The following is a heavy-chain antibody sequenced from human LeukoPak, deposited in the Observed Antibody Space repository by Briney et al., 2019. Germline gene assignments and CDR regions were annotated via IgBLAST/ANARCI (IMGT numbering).Heavy chain of an antibody. V-gene: IGHV3-48*04. CDR3: ARDSGWGNDY. D-gene: IGHD6-19*01. CDR2: ISSDSTTI. J-gene: IGHJ4*02. CDR1: GFTFSDYS. Sequence: GGSLSLSCAASGFTFSDYSMTWVRQSPGKGLEWVSYISSDSTTIYYADSVRGRFTISRDNAKNSVYLQMNSLRAEDTAVYYCARDSGWGNDYWGQGTLVTVSS.